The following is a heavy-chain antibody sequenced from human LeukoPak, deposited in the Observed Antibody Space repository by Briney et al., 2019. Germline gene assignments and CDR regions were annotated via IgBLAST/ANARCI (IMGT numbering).Heavy chain of an antibody. D-gene: IGHD4-17*01. Sequence: ASVKVSCKASGYTFTSYDINWVRQATGQGREWMGWMNPNSGNTGYAQKFQGRVTITRNTSISTAYMELSSLRSEDTAVYYCARGRLKIDYGDSPLYYYYMDVWGKGTTVTVSS. CDR3: ARGRLKIDYGDSPLYYYYMDV. J-gene: IGHJ6*03. CDR1: GYTFTSYD. V-gene: IGHV1-8*03. CDR2: MNPNSGNT.